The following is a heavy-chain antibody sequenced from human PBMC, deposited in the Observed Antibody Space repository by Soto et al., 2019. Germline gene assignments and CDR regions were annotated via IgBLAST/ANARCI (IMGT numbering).Heavy chain of an antibody. V-gene: IGHV1-2*04. CDR3: ARDGSSSWYILYYGMDV. CDR2: INPNSGGT. J-gene: IGHJ6*02. Sequence: ASVKVSCKASGYTFTGYYMHWVRQAPGQGLEWMGWINPNSGGTNYAQKFQGWVTMTRDTSISTAYMELSRLRSDDTAVYYCARDGSSSWYILYYGMDVWGQGTTVTVSS. CDR1: GYTFTGYY. D-gene: IGHD6-13*01.